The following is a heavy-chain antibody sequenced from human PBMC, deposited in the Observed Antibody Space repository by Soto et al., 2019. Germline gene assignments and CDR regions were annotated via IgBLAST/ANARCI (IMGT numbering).Heavy chain of an antibody. CDR1: GYSFTSYW. V-gene: IGHV5-51*01. J-gene: IGHJ4*02. Sequence: GESLKISCKGSGYSFTSYWIGWVRQMPGKGLEWMGIIYPGDSDTRYSPSFQGQVTISADKSISTAYLQWSSLKASDTAMYYCARHQIVVPAAMPDSVFGDYWGQGTLVTVSS. CDR3: ARHQIVVPAAMPDSVFGDY. D-gene: IGHD2-2*01. CDR2: IYPGDSDT.